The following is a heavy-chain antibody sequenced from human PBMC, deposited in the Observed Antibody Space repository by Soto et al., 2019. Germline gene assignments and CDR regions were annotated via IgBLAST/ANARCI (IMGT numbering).Heavy chain of an antibody. CDR3: ARLEGLATISYYFDF. Sequence: QLQESGPGLVKPSETLSLTCSVSGDSINSDKYYWGWIRQPPGKVLEWIGSIYYRGNTYYNPSLQPRVTISLDKSKSQFSVRLNSVTAADSAVYFCARLEGLATISYYFDFWGQGAQVTVSS. CDR2: IYYRGNT. CDR1: GDSINSDKYY. V-gene: IGHV4-39*01. J-gene: IGHJ4*02. D-gene: IGHD3-9*01.